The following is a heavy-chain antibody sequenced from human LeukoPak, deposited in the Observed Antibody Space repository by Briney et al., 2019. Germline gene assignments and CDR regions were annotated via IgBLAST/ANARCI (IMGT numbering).Heavy chain of an antibody. CDR1: GFTVSSNY. J-gene: IGHJ4*02. Sequence: GGSLRLSCAASGFTVSSNYMSWVRQAPGKGLEGVSVIYSGGSTYYADSVKGRFTISRDNSKNTLYLQMNSLRAEDTAVYYCAREFMVAAADDWGQGTLVTVSS. V-gene: IGHV3-53*01. D-gene: IGHD6-13*01. CDR3: AREFMVAAADD. CDR2: IYSGGST.